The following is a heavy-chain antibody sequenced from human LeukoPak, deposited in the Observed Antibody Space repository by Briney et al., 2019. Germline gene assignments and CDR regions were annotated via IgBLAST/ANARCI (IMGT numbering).Heavy chain of an antibody. CDR3: ARGTGEGYSYGRYYFDY. CDR1: GYTFTSYY. J-gene: IGHJ4*02. D-gene: IGHD5-18*01. CDR2: INPSGGST. Sequence: GASVNVSCKASGYTFTSYYMHWVRHAPGQGLEWMGIINPSGGSTIYAQKFQGRVTMIRDMFTSTVYMEPSRLRTADTAESSCARGTGEGYSYGRYYFDYWGQGTLVTVSS. V-gene: IGHV1-46*01.